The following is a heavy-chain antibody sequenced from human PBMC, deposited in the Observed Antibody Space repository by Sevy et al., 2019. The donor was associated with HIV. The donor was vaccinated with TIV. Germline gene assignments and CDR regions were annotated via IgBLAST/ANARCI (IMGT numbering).Heavy chain of an antibody. CDR3: TTDSKKRGLSALLDY. CDR1: GFTFSNAW. D-gene: IGHD3-10*01. J-gene: IGHJ4*02. Sequence: GGSLRLSCAASGFTFSNAWMSWVRHAPGKGLEWVGRIKSKTDGGTTDYAAPVKGRFTISREDSKNTLYLQRNSLKTEETAIYYWTTDSKKRGLSALLDYWGQGTLVTVSS. CDR2: IKSKTDGGTT. V-gene: IGHV3-15*01.